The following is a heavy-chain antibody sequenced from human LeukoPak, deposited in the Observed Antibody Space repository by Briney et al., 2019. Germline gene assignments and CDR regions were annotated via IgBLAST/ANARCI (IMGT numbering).Heavy chain of an antibody. CDR2: VWSDGNHR. J-gene: IGHJ4*02. D-gene: IGHD2-8*01. V-gene: IGHV3-33*01. CDR3: ARDRGYCTNGVCYLFDY. Sequence: GRSLRLSWAASGFTFSTYGMHWVRQAPGKGLEWVAVVWSDGNHRYYPDSVKGRFTISRDNSENTLFLQMNSLRAEDTAVYYCARDRGYCTNGVCYLFDYWGQGTLVTVSS. CDR1: GFTFSTYG.